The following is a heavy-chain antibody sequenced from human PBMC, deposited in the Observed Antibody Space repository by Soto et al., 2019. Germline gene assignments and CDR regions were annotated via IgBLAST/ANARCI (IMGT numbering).Heavy chain of an antibody. CDR2: IYPGDSDT. D-gene: IGHD6-13*01. CDR3: ARQGIAAAGAYYYYYYGMDV. Sequence: PGESLKISCKGSGSSFTSYWIGWVRQMPGKGLEWMGIIYPGDSDTRYSPSFQGQVTISADKSISTAYLQWSSLKASDTAMYYCARQGIAAAGAYYYYYYGMDVWGQGTTVTVSS. J-gene: IGHJ6*02. V-gene: IGHV5-51*01. CDR1: GSSFTSYW.